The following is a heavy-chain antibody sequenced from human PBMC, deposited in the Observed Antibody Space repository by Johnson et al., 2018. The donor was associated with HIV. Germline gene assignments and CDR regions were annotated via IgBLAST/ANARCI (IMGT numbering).Heavy chain of an antibody. V-gene: IGHV3-9*01. Sequence: VQLVESGGGVVRPGGSLRLSCAASRFTFDDYAMDWVRQAPGKGLEWVSGISWNSGSIGYADSVKGRFPISSDNAKNSLYLQMNSLRAEDTAVYYCAKDNGARGYDFWNGFLPSALDIWGQGTMVTVSS. D-gene: IGHD3-3*01. J-gene: IGHJ3*02. CDR1: RFTFDDYA. CDR3: AKDNGARGYDFWNGFLPSALDI. CDR2: ISWNSGSI.